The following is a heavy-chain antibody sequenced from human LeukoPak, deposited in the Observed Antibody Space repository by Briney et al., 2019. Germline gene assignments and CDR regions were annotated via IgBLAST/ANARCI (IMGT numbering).Heavy chain of an antibody. CDR3: ARGWYSSGWYWFDP. V-gene: IGHV1-8*02. Sequence: GASVKVSCKASGYTFTSYGISWVRQATGQGLEWMGWMNPNSGNTGYAQKFQGRVTMTRNTSISTAYMELSSLRSEDTAVYYCARGWYSSGWYWFDPWGQGTLVTVSS. CDR2: MNPNSGNT. CDR1: GYTFTSYG. D-gene: IGHD6-19*01. J-gene: IGHJ5*02.